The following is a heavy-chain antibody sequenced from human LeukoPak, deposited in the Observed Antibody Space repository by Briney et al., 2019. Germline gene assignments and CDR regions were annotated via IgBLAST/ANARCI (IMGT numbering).Heavy chain of an antibody. J-gene: IGHJ4*02. Sequence: GGSLRLSCAASGFTFSNFEMNWVRQAPGKGLEWVSYIDGSGSTIYYADSVKGRFTISRDNAKNSLYLQMNSLRAEDTAIYYCARGPSGYHNTGGQGTLVTVSS. CDR2: IDGSGSTI. CDR3: ARGPSGYHNT. V-gene: IGHV3-48*03. D-gene: IGHD5-12*01. CDR1: GFTFSNFE.